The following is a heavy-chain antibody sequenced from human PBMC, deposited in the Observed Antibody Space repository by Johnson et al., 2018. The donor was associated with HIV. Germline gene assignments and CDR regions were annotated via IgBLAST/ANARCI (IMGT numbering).Heavy chain of an antibody. Sequence: QMQLVESEGGVVQPGRSLRLSCAASGFTFSSYAMHWVRQAPGKGLEWVAVISYDGSNKYYADSVKGRFTISRDNSKNTLYLQMNSLRAEDTAVYYCARGVDGAFEIWGQGTMVTVSS. D-gene: IGHD3-10*01. CDR2: ISYDGSNK. CDR3: ARGVDGAFEI. J-gene: IGHJ3*02. CDR1: GFTFSSYA. V-gene: IGHV3-30-3*01.